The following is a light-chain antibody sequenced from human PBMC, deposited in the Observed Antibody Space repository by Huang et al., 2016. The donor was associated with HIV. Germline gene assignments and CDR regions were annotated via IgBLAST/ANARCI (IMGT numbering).Light chain of an antibody. CDR1: QDIGIS. V-gene: IGKV1-NL1*01. Sequence: DIQVTQSPSSLSASVGDRVTITCRAPQDIGISFAWYQQTPGKAPQLRLFAASRLASGVPSRFSGSGSGTDHTLTIASLQPGDFATYYCQQYYSTPYTFGQGTKLEIK. CDR3: QQYYSTPYT. J-gene: IGKJ2*01. CDR2: AAS.